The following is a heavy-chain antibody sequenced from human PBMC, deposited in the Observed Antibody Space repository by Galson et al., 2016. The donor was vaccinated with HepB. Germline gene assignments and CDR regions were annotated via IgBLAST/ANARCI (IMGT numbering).Heavy chain of an antibody. Sequence: SGYTFSSYPIHWVRQAPGQGLEWMGIITPDNGNTVYAQKFQGSVTMTSGTSTSTVYMEVSSLRSEHTAVYYCARDKERWVQYNYYFGMDVWGQGTTVTVSS. V-gene: IGHV1-46*01. CDR1: GYTFSSYP. CDR3: ARDKERWVQYNYYFGMDV. D-gene: IGHD5-24*01. J-gene: IGHJ6*02. CDR2: ITPDNGNT.